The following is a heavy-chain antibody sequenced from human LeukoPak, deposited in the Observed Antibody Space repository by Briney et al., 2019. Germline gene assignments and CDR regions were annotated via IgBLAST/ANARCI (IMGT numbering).Heavy chain of an antibody. V-gene: IGHV4-59*01. D-gene: IGHD2-15*01. CDR2: IRYTGDT. CDR3: AKVPPQRCPGDTCYPIFEY. Sequence: SETLSLTCTISGDSITSSYWSWIRHSPGKGLEWIGYIRYTGDTNYNPSFRRRVTISVDTSKNQLFPNLNSVTTADTAIYYCAKVPPQRCPGDTCYPIFEYWGQGTLVTVSS. CDR1: GDSITSSY. J-gene: IGHJ4*02.